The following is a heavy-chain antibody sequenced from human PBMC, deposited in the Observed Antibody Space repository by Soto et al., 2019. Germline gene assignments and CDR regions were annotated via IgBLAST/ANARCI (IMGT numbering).Heavy chain of an antibody. CDR1: GVNFRGYA. J-gene: IGHJ6*02. V-gene: IGHV3-23*01. CDR2: IRIGPGIT. Sequence: PGGSLRLSCEVSGVNFRGYAMSWVRQAPGKGLEWVSGIRIGPGITHYADSVKGRFTISSDISRKTVYLQMNNLRGEDTALYFCARSRSAMADGMNVWGQGTTVTVSS. D-gene: IGHD5-18*01. CDR3: ARSRSAMADGMNV.